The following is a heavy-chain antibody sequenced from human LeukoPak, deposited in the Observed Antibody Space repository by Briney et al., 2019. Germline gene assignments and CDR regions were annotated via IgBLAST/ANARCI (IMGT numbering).Heavy chain of an antibody. CDR3: ATASSTIAAAGKTVFDY. CDR2: FDPEDGET. D-gene: IGHD6-13*01. J-gene: IGHJ4*02. V-gene: IGHV1-24*01. Sequence: ASVKVSCKVSGYTLTELSMHWVRQAPGKGLEWMGGFDPEDGETIYAQKFQGRVTMTEDTSTDTAYMELSSLRSEDTAVYYCATASSTIAAAGKTVFDYWGQGTLVTVSS. CDR1: GYTLTELS.